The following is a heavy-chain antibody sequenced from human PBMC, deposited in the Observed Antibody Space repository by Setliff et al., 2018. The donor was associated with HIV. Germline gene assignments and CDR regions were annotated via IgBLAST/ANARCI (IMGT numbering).Heavy chain of an antibody. CDR1: GYTLAELS. J-gene: IGHJ4*02. D-gene: IGHD6-13*01. V-gene: IGHV1-24*01. CDR3: ATLSSSWTGYFDS. Sequence: ASVKVSCKISGYTLAELSIHWVRQAPGKGLEWMGGFDPKDGETIYAQKLQGRVTMTEDTSTDIAYMYLSSLRSEDTAVYYCATLSSSWTGYFDSWGQGTLVTVS. CDR2: FDPKDGET.